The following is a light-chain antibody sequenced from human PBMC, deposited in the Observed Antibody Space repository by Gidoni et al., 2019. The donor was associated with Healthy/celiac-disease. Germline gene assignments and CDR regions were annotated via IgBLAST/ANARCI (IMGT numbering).Light chain of an antibody. Sequence: SYELTQPASVSVSPGQTASITCYGHKVGDKYACWDQQKPGQSTVLVIYQDSTRPSGIPERFSGSNSGNTATLTISGTQGMDEADYYCQAWDSSTVVFGGGTKLTVL. CDR2: QDS. V-gene: IGLV3-1*01. CDR3: QAWDSSTVV. J-gene: IGLJ2*01. CDR1: KVGDKY.